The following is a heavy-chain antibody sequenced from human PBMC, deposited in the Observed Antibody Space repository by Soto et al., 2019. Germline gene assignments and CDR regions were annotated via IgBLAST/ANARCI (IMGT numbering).Heavy chain of an antibody. V-gene: IGHV3-23*01. CDR1: GFTFSSYA. D-gene: IGHD1-7*01. Sequence: GGSLRLSCAASGFTFSSYAMSWVRQAPGKGLEWVSAISGSGGSTYYADSVKGRFTISRDNSKNTLYLQMNSLRAEDTAVYYCAKSPRYNWNYVPPVHPYYFDYWGQGTLVTVSS. J-gene: IGHJ4*02. CDR2: ISGSGGST. CDR3: AKSPRYNWNYVPPVHPYYFDY.